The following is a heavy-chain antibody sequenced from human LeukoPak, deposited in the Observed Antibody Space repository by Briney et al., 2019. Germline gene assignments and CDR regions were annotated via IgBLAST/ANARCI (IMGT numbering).Heavy chain of an antibody. J-gene: IGHJ4*02. Sequence: GGSLRLSCAASGFTFSSYGMYWVRQAPGKGLEWVAFIRYDGTNNYYADAVTGRFTISRDNSKNTLYLQMNSLRAEDTGVYYCAKDLSSGSRRAYWGQGTLVTVSS. D-gene: IGHD6-19*01. CDR2: IRYDGTNN. CDR3: AKDLSSGSRRAY. V-gene: IGHV3-30*02. CDR1: GFTFSSYG.